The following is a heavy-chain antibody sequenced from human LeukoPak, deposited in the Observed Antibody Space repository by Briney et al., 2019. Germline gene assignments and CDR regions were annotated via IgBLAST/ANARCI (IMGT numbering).Heavy chain of an antibody. CDR2: IDHSEGT. J-gene: IGHJ3*02. CDR1: GGSFSGYY. V-gene: IGHV4-34*01. Sequence: KASETLSLTCAVYGGSFSGYYWSWIRQPPGKGLEWIGEIDHSEGTNYNPSLKSRVTISIDTSKNQFSLKLSSVTAADTAVYYCARQSPGILYAFDIWGQGTMVTVSS. D-gene: IGHD6-13*01. CDR3: ARQSPGILYAFDI.